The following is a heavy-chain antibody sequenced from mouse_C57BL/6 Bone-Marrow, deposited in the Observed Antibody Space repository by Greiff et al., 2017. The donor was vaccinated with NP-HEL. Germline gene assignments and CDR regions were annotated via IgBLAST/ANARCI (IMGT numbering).Heavy chain of an antibody. CDR1: GFTFSSYA. CDR3: ARDRDGSSSYAMDD. J-gene: IGHJ4*01. CDR2: ISDGGSYT. D-gene: IGHD1-1*01. Sequence: EVKLVESGGGLVKPGGSLKLSCAASGFTFSSYAMSWVRQTPEKRLEWVATISDGGSYTYYPANVKGRFTITKDNAKNNLYLQMSQLKSEDTAMYYCARDRDGSSSYAMDDWGQGTSVTVAS. V-gene: IGHV5-4*01.